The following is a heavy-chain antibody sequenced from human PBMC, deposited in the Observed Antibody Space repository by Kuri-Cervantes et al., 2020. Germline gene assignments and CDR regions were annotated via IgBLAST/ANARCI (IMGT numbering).Heavy chain of an antibody. V-gene: IGHV3-30-3*01. CDR3: ARSIVATTCGFDY. CDR2: ISYDGSNK. J-gene: IGHJ4*02. D-gene: IGHD5-12*01. Sequence: GESLKISCAASGFTFSSYAMHWVRQAPDKGLEWVAVISYDGSNKYYADSVKGRFTISRDNSKNTLYLQMNSLRAEDTAVYYCARSIVATTCGFDYWGQGTLVTVSS. CDR1: GFTFSSYA.